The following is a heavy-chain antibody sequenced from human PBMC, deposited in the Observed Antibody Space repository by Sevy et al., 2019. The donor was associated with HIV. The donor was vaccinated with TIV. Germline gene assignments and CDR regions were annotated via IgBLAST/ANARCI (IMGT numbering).Heavy chain of an antibody. V-gene: IGHV3-21*01. CDR2: ISSSSSYI. J-gene: IGHJ3*02. CDR1: GFTFSSYS. Sequence: GGSLRLSCAASGFTFSSYSMNWVRQAPGKGLEWVSSISSSSSYIYYADSVKDRFTISRDNAKNSLYLQMNSLRAEDTAVYYYARQWNGGYDFSDAFDIWGQGTMVTVSS. D-gene: IGHD5-12*01. CDR3: ARQWNGGYDFSDAFDI.